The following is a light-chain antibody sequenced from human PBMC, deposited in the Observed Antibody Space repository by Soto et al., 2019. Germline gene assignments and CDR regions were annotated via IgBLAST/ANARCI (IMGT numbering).Light chain of an antibody. V-gene: IGKV1-6*01. J-gene: IGKJ2*01. CDR1: HGIRKD. CDR3: VPAYRQIP. CDR2: GAS. Sequence: TLSPSYLSASVRDRVTITCRASHGIRKDLGWFQHKPGEXSXXLIYGASTLDDGVPSRFSGSGSGADLPLTISGQQQEFSASYSWVPAYRQIPFG.